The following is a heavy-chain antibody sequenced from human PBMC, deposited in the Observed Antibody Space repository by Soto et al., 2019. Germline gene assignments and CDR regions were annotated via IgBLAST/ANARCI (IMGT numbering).Heavy chain of an antibody. D-gene: IGHD1-26*01. V-gene: IGHV1-18*01. J-gene: IGHJ4*02. CDR3: ARVVGMTLADEN. Sequence: ASVKVSCKASGYTFTSYGISWVRRAPGQGLEWMGWISAYNGNTNYAQKLQGRVTMTTDTSTSTAYMELRSLRSDDTAVYYCARVVGMTLADENWGQGALVTVSS. CDR1: GYTFTSYG. CDR2: ISAYNGNT.